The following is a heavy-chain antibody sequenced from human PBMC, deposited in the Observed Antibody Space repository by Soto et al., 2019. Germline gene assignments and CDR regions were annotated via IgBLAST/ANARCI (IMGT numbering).Heavy chain of an antibody. CDR2: IIPIFGTA. J-gene: IGHJ4*02. V-gene: IGHV1-69*13. Sequence: GASVKVSCKASGGTFSSYAISWVRQAPGQGLEWMGGIIPIFGTANYAQKFQGRVTITADESTSTAYMELSSLRSEDTAVYYCASSTRPTYDFWSGYYPFDYWGQGTLVTVSS. D-gene: IGHD3-3*01. CDR3: ASSTRPTYDFWSGYYPFDY. CDR1: GGTFSSYA.